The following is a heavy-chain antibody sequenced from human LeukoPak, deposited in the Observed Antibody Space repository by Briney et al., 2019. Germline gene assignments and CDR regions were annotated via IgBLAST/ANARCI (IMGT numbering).Heavy chain of an antibody. Sequence: ASVKVSCKASGYTFTGYYLHWVRQAPGQGLEWMGWISPTSGGTNYAQKFQGRATMTRDTSISTAYMELSRLRSDDTAVYYCARDHEHSYDYWGQGTLVIVSS. CDR3: ARDHEHSYDY. CDR2: ISPTSGGT. J-gene: IGHJ4*02. D-gene: IGHD3-3*02. V-gene: IGHV1-2*02. CDR1: GYTFTGYY.